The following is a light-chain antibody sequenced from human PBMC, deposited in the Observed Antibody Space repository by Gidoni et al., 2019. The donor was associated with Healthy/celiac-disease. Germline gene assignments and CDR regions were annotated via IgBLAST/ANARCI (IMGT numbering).Light chain of an antibody. CDR1: QSVSSSY. CDR3: QQYGSSPLT. CDR2: GAS. Sequence: EIVLTQSPGPLSLSPGEGATLSCSASQSVSSSYLAWYQQKPGQAPRLLISGASSRATGIPDRFSGSGSGTDFTLTISRLEPEDFAVYYCQQYGSSPLTFGGGTKVEIK. J-gene: IGKJ4*01. V-gene: IGKV3-20*01.